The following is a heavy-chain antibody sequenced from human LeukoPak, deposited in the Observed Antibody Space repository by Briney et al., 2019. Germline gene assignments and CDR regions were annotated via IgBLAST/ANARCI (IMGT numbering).Heavy chain of an antibody. J-gene: IGHJ3*02. Sequence: ASVKVSCKVSGYTLTELSMHWVRQAPGKGLEWMGGFDPEDGETIYAQKFQGRVTMTEDTSTDTAYMELSSLRSEDTAVYYCAIRLPHDYGGNGNAFDIWGQGTMVTASS. CDR1: GYTLTELS. CDR2: FDPEDGET. CDR3: AIRLPHDYGGNGNAFDI. V-gene: IGHV1-24*01. D-gene: IGHD4-23*01.